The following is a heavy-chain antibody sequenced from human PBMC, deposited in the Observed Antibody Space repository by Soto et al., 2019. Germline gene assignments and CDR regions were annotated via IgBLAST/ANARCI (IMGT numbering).Heavy chain of an antibody. CDR3: ARTMVRGVMTLQHYYYMDV. CDR1: GFTFSDYY. CDR2: ISSSGSTI. V-gene: IGHV3-11*01. D-gene: IGHD3-10*01. Sequence: QVQLVESGGGLVKPGGSLRLSCAASGFTFSDYYMSWIRQAPGKGLEWVSYISSSGSTIFYADSVKGRFTISRDNAKNSLYLQMNSLRAEDTAVYYCARTMVRGVMTLQHYYYMDVWGKGTTVTVSS. J-gene: IGHJ6*03.